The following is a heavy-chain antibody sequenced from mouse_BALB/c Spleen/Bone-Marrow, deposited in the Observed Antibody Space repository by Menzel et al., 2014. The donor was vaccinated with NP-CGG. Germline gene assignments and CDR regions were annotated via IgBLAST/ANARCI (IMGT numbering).Heavy chain of an antibody. CDR2: IDPANGNT. D-gene: IGHD1-1*01. J-gene: IGHJ3*01. V-gene: IGHV14-3*02. CDR1: GFNIKDTY. Sequence: VQLQQSGAELVKPGASVKLSCTASGFNIKDTYMHWVKQRPEQGLEWIGRIDPANGNTKYDPKFQGKATITADTSSNXAYLQLSSLTSEDTAVYYCARYNYGSSQFAYWGQGTLVTVSA. CDR3: ARYNYGSSQFAY.